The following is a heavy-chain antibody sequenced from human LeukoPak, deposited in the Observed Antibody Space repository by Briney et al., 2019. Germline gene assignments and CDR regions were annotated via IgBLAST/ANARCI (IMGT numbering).Heavy chain of an antibody. J-gene: IGHJ5*02. D-gene: IGHD3-22*01. CDR1: GYTFTKEA. Sequence: ASVKVSCKAFGYTFTKEAISWVRQAPGQGLEWMGWINPNSGGTNYAQKFKGRVTMTRNTSISTAYMELSSLRSEDTAVYYCARMHYYDSSGDNWFDPWGQGTLVTVSS. CDR3: ARMHYYDSSGDNWFDP. V-gene: IGHV1-8*01. CDR2: INPNSGGT.